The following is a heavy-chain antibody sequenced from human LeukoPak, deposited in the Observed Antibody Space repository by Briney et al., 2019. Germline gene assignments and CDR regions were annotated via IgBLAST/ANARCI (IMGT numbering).Heavy chain of an antibody. CDR3: ASPHDTSGHAFDI. D-gene: IGHD3-22*01. CDR2: INHSGST. Sequence: SETLSLTCAVYGGSFSGYYWSWILQPPGKGLEWIGEINHSGSTNYNPSLKSRVTMSVDTSKNQFSLKLSSVTAADTAVYCCASPHDTSGHAFDIWGQGTMVTVSS. J-gene: IGHJ3*02. V-gene: IGHV4-34*01. CDR1: GGSFSGYY.